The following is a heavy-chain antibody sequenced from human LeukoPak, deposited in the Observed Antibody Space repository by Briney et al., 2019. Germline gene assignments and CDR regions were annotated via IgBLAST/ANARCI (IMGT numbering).Heavy chain of an antibody. J-gene: IGHJ4*02. Sequence: GGSLRLSCAASGFTFSSYAMSWVRQSPARGLEWVASISPGGGTTYYADYVKGRFIISRDNSNNTLFVQMNSLRAEDTAVYYCAKNVAGNFDYWGQGTLVTVSS. CDR3: AKNVAGNFDY. D-gene: IGHD6-19*01. CDR2: ISPGGGTT. CDR1: GFTFSSYA. V-gene: IGHV3-23*01.